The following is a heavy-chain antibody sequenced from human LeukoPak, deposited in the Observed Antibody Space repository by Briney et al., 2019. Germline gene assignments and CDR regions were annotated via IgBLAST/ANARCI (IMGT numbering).Heavy chain of an antibody. Sequence: ASVRVSCKASGYTFTDYYMHWVRQAPGQGLEWMGRIKPNSGGTNYEQKFQGSVTMTRHTSISIPYMELSNLRSDDTAVYYCARAGVWDSSDTSGYHNGAFDIWGQGTMVTVSS. CDR3: ARAGVWDSSDTSGYHNGAFDI. CDR1: GYTFTDYY. CDR2: IKPNSGGT. D-gene: IGHD3-22*01. J-gene: IGHJ3*02. V-gene: IGHV1-2*06.